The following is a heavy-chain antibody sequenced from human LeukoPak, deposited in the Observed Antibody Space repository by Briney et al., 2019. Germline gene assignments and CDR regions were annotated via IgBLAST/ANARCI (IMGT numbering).Heavy chain of an antibody. CDR2: VSGSGTI. Sequence: SETLSLTCTVSGGSINSYWSWIRQPAGKGLEWIGRVSGSGTITYNPALQSRLSISIDTSKNQFSLKLMSVTAADTAVYYCARDSGTTGEVKFDPWGQGTLVTVSS. CDR3: ARDSGTTGEVKFDP. J-gene: IGHJ5*02. V-gene: IGHV4-4*07. D-gene: IGHD3-10*01. CDR1: GGSINSY.